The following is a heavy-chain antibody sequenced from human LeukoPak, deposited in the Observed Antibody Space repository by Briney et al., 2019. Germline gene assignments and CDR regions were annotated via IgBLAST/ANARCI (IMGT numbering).Heavy chain of an antibody. CDR3: ARVFRRDGYFDH. CDR1: GYSITTYY. CDR2: IFYSGNT. D-gene: IGHD5-24*01. V-gene: IGHV4-59*01. Sequence: SETLSLTCTVSGYSITTYYWSWIRQPPGKGLEWIGYIFYSGNTDYNPSLKSRVTISVDTSKKQFSLRLDSVTAADTAVYYCARVFRRDGYFDHWGQGTLVTVSS. J-gene: IGHJ4*02.